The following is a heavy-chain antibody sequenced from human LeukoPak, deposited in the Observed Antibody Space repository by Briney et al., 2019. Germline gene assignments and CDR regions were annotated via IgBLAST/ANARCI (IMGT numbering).Heavy chain of an antibody. Sequence: ASVKVSCKASGYTLTGYYMHWVRQAPGHGLEWMGWINPNSGGTNYAQKFQGRVTMTRDTSISTAYMELSRLRSDDTAVYYCARDKSVVVVAATRAWFDPWGQGTLVTVSS. J-gene: IGHJ5*02. CDR1: GYTLTGYY. CDR2: INPNSGGT. CDR3: ARDKSVVVVAATRAWFDP. V-gene: IGHV1-2*02. D-gene: IGHD2-15*01.